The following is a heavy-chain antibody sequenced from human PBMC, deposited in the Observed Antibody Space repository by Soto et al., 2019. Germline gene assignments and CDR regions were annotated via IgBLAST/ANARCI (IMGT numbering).Heavy chain of an antibody. J-gene: IGHJ4*02. V-gene: IGHV1-8*01. Sequence: QVQVVQSKAEVKKPGASVKVSCKTSGYTFTDYDINWVRQAPGQGLEWMGWVSPDSGNAGYAQQFQGRVSMTSDTSTSTVYMGVTSLRSEDTALYFCEVTTGYWGQGTMFTVSS. D-gene: IGHD3-9*01. CDR2: VSPDSGNA. CDR1: GYTFTDYD. CDR3: EVTTGY.